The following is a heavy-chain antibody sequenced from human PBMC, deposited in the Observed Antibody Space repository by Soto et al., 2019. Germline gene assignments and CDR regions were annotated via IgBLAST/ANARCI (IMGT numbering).Heavy chain of an antibody. Sequence: GGSLRLSCAASGFTFSSYWMHWVRQAPGKGLVWVSRINSDGSSTSYADSVKGRFTISRDNAKNTLYLQMNSLRAEDTAVYYCARDRSSSWYGTFVSGFDPWGQGTLVTVSS. CDR2: INSDGSST. J-gene: IGHJ5*02. D-gene: IGHD6-13*01. CDR3: ARDRSSSWYGTFVSGFDP. V-gene: IGHV3-74*01. CDR1: GFTFSSYW.